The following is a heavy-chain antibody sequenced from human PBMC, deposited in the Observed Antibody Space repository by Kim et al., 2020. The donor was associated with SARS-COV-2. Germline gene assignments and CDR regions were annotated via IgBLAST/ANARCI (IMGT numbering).Heavy chain of an antibody. CDR2: IYPGDSDI. Sequence: GESLKISCQASGYDFISDWIGWVRQMPGKGLEWMGIIYPGDSDIRYSPSFQGQVTISADKSINTAYLQWTSLKASDTAIYYCARVLEPGAMDVWGQGTLVTVSS. CDR3: ARVLEPGAMDV. D-gene: IGHD2-2*01. J-gene: IGHJ3*01. CDR1: GYDFISDW. V-gene: IGHV5-51*01.